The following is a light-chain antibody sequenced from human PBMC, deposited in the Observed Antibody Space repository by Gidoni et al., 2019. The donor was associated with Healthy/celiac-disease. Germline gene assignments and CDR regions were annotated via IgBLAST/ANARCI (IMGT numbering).Light chain of an antibody. J-gene: IGKJ3*01. CDR2: DAS. Sequence: DIQMTQSPSSLSASVGDRVTITCQASQDISNYLNWYQQKPGKAPKLLIYDASNWETGVPSRFSGSGSGTDFTFTISSLQPEDIATYYCQQYDNLPPFFGPGTKVDIK. CDR1: QDISNY. CDR3: QQYDNLPPF. V-gene: IGKV1-33*01.